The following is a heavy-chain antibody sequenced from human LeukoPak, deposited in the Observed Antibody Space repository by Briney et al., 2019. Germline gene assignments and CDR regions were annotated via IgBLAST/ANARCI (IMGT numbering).Heavy chain of an antibody. J-gene: IGHJ4*02. CDR2: ISSSSSTI. V-gene: IGHV3-48*04. CDR3: AAPFDY. Sequence: GGSLSLSCAASGFTFSSYSMNWVRQAPGKGLEWVSYISSSSSTIYYADSVKGRFTISRDNAKNSLYLQMNSLRAEDTAVYYCAAPFDYWGQGTLVTVSS. CDR1: GFTFSSYS.